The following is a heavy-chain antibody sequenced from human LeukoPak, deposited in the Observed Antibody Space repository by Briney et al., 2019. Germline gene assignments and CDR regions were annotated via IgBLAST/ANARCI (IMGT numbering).Heavy chain of an antibody. Sequence: SETLSLTCAVYGGSFSGYYWSWIRQPPGKGLEWIGEINHSGSTDYNPSLKSRVTISVDTSKNQFSLKLSSVTAADTAVYYCARSSIAVAGHFDYWGQGTLVTVSS. V-gene: IGHV4-34*01. D-gene: IGHD6-19*01. J-gene: IGHJ4*02. CDR3: ARSSIAVAGHFDY. CDR2: INHSGST. CDR1: GGSFSGYY.